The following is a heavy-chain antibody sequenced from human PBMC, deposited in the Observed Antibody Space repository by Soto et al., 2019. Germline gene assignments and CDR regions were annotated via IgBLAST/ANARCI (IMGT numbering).Heavy chain of an antibody. CDR1: GGSISSSSYY. J-gene: IGHJ6*02. CDR2: IYYSGST. Sequence: PSETLSLTCTVSGGSISSSSYYWGWIRQPPGKGLEWIGSIYYSGSTYYNPSLKRRVTISVDTSKNQFSLKLSSVTAADTAVYYCARTVRGVIVEYYYYYGMDAWGQGTTVTVSS. CDR3: ARTVRGVIVEYYYYYGMDA. V-gene: IGHV4-39*01. D-gene: IGHD3-10*01.